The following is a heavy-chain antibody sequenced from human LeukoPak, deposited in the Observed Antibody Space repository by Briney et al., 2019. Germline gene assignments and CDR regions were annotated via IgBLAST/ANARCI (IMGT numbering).Heavy chain of an antibody. Sequence: PGGSLRLSCAASGFTFSSYWMSWVRQAPGKGLEWVANIKQDGSEKYYVDSVKGRLIISRDNAKNSLYLQMNSLRAEDTAVYYCARVRKDCSGGSCYSFDFDYWGQGTLVTVSS. CDR2: IKQDGSEK. CDR1: GFTFSSYW. J-gene: IGHJ4*02. CDR3: ARVRKDCSGGSCYSFDFDY. V-gene: IGHV3-7*01. D-gene: IGHD2-15*01.